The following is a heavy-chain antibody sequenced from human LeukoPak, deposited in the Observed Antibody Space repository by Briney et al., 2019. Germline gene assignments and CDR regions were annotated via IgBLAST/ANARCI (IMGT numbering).Heavy chain of an antibody. CDR3: ARDITTMVRGVITATGVDY. J-gene: IGHJ4*02. CDR1: GGSISSGSYY. CDR2: IYYSGST. D-gene: IGHD3-10*01. Sequence: PSQTLSLTCTVSGGSISSGSYYWSWIRQPPGKGLEWIGSIYYSGSTYYNPSLKSRVTISVDTSKNQFSLKLSSVTAADTAVYYCARDITTMVRGVITATGVDYWGQGTLVTVSS. V-gene: IGHV4-39*07.